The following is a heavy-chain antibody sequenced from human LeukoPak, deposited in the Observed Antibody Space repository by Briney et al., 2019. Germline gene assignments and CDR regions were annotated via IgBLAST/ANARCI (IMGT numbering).Heavy chain of an antibody. V-gene: IGHV3-15*01. D-gene: IGHD6-6*01. CDR3: ATGSISALNYYYGMDV. J-gene: IGHJ6*02. Sequence: AESLTLSCAASGYTLSNAWISWVRQAPGKGLEWIGLIKSGTDGGTTDYAAPVRGRFTIPRDDSEDTLYLQMNSLKTEDSAVYYCATGSISALNYYYGMDVWGQGTTRTVSS. CDR1: GYTLSNAW. CDR2: IKSGTDGGTT.